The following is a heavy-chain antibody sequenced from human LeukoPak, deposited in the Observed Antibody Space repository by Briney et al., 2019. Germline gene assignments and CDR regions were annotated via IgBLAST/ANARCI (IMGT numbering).Heavy chain of an antibody. Sequence: HPAGSLRLSCAVSGFTLRNYAMSWVRHPPGKGMEWVSYISSSSSTIYYADSVKGRFTISRDNAKNSLYLQMNSLRAEDTAVYYCARGRPGNYFDYWGQGALVTVSS. CDR2: ISSSSSTI. CDR3: ARGRPGNYFDY. J-gene: IGHJ4*02. V-gene: IGHV3-48*01. D-gene: IGHD1-26*01. CDR1: GFTLRNYA.